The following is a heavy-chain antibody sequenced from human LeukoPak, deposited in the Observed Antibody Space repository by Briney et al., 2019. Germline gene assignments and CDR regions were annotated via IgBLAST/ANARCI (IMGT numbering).Heavy chain of an antibody. D-gene: IGHD2-2*01. J-gene: IGHJ4*02. CDR3: VRDPHALDF. CDR1: GFTFSSYG. Sequence: GGSLRLSCAASGFTFSSYGMHWVRQTPGKGLEWVSYIHKSGGIIYHADFVKGRFSISRDNDKNSLYLQMNSLRVEDTAIYYCVRDPHALDFWGQGILVTVSS. V-gene: IGHV3-48*01. CDR2: IHKSGGII.